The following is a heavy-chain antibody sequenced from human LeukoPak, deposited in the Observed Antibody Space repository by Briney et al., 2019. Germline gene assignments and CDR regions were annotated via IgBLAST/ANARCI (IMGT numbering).Heavy chain of an antibody. D-gene: IGHD3-16*01. J-gene: IGHJ4*02. CDR3: AAKQVMITFGGVSDY. CDR1: GYTFTSYD. CDR2: MNPNSGNT. Sequence: ASVKVSCKASGYTFTSYDINWVRQATGQGLEWMGWMNPNSGNTGYAQKFQGRVTMTRNTSISTAYMELSSLRSEGTAVYYCAAKQVMITFGGVSDYWGQGTLVTVSS. V-gene: IGHV1-8*01.